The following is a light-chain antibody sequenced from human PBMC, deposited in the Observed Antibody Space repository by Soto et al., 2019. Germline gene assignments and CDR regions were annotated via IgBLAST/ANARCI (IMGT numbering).Light chain of an antibody. Sequence: IQLTQSPSSLSASVGDRVSITCRASQDIKTYLAWYQQKQGKAPKLLISGTFTLQSGVPSRFNGSSSGTDFTLTISRLQPEDFATYYCQHLNNYPPFTFGPGTKVDLE. CDR1: QDIKTY. V-gene: IGKV1-9*01. CDR2: GTF. CDR3: QHLNNYPPFT. J-gene: IGKJ3*01.